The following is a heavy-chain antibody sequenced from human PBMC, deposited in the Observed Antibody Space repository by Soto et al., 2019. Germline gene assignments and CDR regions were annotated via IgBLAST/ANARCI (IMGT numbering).Heavy chain of an antibody. CDR2: IIPILGIA. V-gene: IGHV1-69*02. Sequence: GASVKVSCKASGGTFSSSTISWVRQAPGQGLEWMGRIIPILGIANYAQKFQGRVTITADKSTSTAYMELSSLRSEDTAVYYCAGLTTVTTHWFDPWGQGTLVTVSS. D-gene: IGHD4-17*01. J-gene: IGHJ5*02. CDR1: GGTFSSST. CDR3: AGLTTVTTHWFDP.